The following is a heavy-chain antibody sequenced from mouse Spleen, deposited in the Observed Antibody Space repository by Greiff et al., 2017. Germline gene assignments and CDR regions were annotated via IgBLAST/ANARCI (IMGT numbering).Heavy chain of an antibody. CDR1: GYTFTSYW. CDR2: IDPSDSYT. V-gene: IGHV1-59*01. Sequence: QVQLQQSGAELVRPGTSVKLSCKASGYTFTSYWMHWVKQRPGQGLEWIGVIDPSDSYTNYNQKFKGKATLTVDTSSSTAYMQLSSLTSEDSAVYYCASWVTGDYWGQGTTLTVSS. CDR3: ASWVTGDY. J-gene: IGHJ2*01. D-gene: IGHD4-1*01.